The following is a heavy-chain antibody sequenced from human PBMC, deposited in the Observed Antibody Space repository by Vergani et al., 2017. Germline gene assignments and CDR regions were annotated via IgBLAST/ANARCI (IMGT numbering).Heavy chain of an antibody. D-gene: IGHD2-15*01. CDR3: ARGAGYCSGGSCYSGWFDP. V-gene: IGHV5-51*01. CDR2: IYPGDSDT. J-gene: IGHJ5*02. CDR1: GYSFTSYW. Sequence: EVQLVQSGAEVKKPGESLKISCKGSGYSFTSYWIGWVRQMPGKGLEWMGIIYPGDSDTRYSPSFQGQVTISADKSISTAYLQWSSLKASDTAMYYCARGAGYCSGGSCYSGWFDPWGQGTLVTVSS.